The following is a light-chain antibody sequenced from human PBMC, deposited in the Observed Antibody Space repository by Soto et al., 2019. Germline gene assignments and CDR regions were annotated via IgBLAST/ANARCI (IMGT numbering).Light chain of an antibody. Sequence: DIQLTQSPSFLSASVGDRITITCRASHGLSSNVAWYQLKPGKAPNLLIYTTSSLQSGVPSRFSGSGSGTEFTLTISSLQPEGSATYSCQQANGYPLTFGGGTKVEI. J-gene: IGKJ4*01. V-gene: IGKV1-9*01. CDR1: HGLSSN. CDR3: QQANGYPLT. CDR2: TTS.